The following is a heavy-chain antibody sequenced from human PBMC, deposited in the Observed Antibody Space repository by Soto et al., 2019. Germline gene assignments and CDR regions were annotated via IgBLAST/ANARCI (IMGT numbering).Heavy chain of an antibody. V-gene: IGHV4-39*01. D-gene: IGHD5-18*01. CDR2: IYGGST. CDR1: GASISSSDYY. J-gene: IGHJ4*02. Sequence: PSETLSLTCSVSGASISSSDYYWGWIRQPPGQGLEWIGSIYGGSTYYNPSLKSRVTISVDTSKNQFSLRLSSVTAADTAVYYCARGYGRNFDYWGQGTLVTVSS. CDR3: ARGYGRNFDY.